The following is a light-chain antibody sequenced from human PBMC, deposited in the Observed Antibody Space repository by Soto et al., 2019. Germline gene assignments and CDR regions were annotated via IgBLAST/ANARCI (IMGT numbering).Light chain of an antibody. CDR2: GAS. Sequence: EIVLTQSPGTLSLSPGERATLSCRTSQSVSSNYLAWYQQNPGQAPRLLIYGASSRATGIPDRFSGSGSGTDFTLTISSLQSEDFAVYYCQQYNNWPPWTFGQGTKVDNK. J-gene: IGKJ1*01. CDR3: QQYNNWPPWT. CDR1: QSVSSNY. V-gene: IGKV3-20*01.